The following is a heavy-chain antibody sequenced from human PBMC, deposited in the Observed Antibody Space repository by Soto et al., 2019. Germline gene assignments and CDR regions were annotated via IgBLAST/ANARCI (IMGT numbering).Heavy chain of an antibody. V-gene: IGHV1-8*01. Sequence: GASVKVSCKASGYTFTSYDINWVRQATGQGLEWMGWMNPNSGNTGYAQKFQGRVTMTRNTSISTAYMELSSLRSEDTAVYYCARQPSSPYYDFWSGYPNFDYWGQGTLVTVSS. J-gene: IGHJ4*02. CDR2: MNPNSGNT. CDR1: GYTFTSYD. D-gene: IGHD3-3*01. CDR3: ARQPSSPYYDFWSGYPNFDY.